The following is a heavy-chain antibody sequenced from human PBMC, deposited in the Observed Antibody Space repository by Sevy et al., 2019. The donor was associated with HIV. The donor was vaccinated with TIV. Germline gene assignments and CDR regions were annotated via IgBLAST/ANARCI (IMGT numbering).Heavy chain of an antibody. J-gene: IGHJ4*02. V-gene: IGHV4-59*08. Sequence: SETLSLTCTVSGGSITSLYWKWIRQPPGKGLEWIANIYYNSHINYNPSLKSRVTLSLDTSKNQFSLRLSSVTAADTAMYYCAGENAWGRGYSWGQGTLVTVSS. CDR2: IYYNSHI. D-gene: IGHD1-26*01. CDR3: AGENAWGRGYS. CDR1: GGSITSLY.